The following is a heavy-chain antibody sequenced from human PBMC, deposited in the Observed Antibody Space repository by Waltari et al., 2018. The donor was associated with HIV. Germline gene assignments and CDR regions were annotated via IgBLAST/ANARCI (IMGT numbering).Heavy chain of an antibody. CDR2: INHSGGT. J-gene: IGHJ5*02. D-gene: IGHD6-19*01. V-gene: IGHV4-34*01. CDR3: ARVGEAVAGRGLSWFDP. CDR1: GGSFSGYY. Sequence: QVQLQQWGAGLLKPSETLSLTCAVYGGSFSGYYWSWIRQPPGKGLEWSGEINHSGGTNYSPSLKSRVTISVDTSKNEFSLKLSSVTAADTAVYYCARVGEAVAGRGLSWFDPWGQGTLVTVSS.